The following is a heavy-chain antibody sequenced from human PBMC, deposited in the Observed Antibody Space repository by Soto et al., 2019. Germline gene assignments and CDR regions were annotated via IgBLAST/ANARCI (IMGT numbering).Heavy chain of an antibody. J-gene: IGHJ6*02. CDR2: IVVGSGNT. Sequence: QMQLVQSGPEVKKPGTSVKVSCKASGFTFTSSAVQWVRQARGQRLEWIGWIVVGSGNTNYAQKFQERVTITRDMSTSTAYMELSSLRSEDTDVYYCAADMGYYGSGSYFYYYYGMDVWGQGTTVTVSS. CDR3: AADMGYYGSGSYFYYYYGMDV. CDR1: GFTFTSSA. D-gene: IGHD3-10*01. V-gene: IGHV1-58*01.